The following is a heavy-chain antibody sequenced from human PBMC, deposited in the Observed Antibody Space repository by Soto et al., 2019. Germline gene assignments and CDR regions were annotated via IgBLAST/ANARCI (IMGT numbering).Heavy chain of an antibody. CDR3: ARAAIHGSSWYFWFDP. D-gene: IGHD6-13*01. Sequence: QVQLVQSGSEVKMPGSSVKVSCKTSGGTFSRHASNWVRQAPGQGLEWMGGIIPMFGTTNYAQKFKGRVTSSADESTSTAYIELSSLRSEDADVYYCARAAIHGSSWYFWFDPWGQGTLVTVSS. CDR2: IIPMFGTT. CDR1: GGTFSRHA. V-gene: IGHV1-69*01. J-gene: IGHJ5*02.